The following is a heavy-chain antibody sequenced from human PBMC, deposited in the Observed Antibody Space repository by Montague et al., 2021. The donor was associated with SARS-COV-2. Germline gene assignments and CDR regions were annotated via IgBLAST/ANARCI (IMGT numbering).Heavy chain of an antibody. D-gene: IGHD4-23*01. CDR2: IYTSGST. Sequence: SETLSLTCTVSGGSITSYYWSWVRQPAGKGLECIGLIYTSGSTNYNPSLGSRVTISTDTSKNQLSLKVNSVTAADTAVYYCVRDHPYGGPRGAYDIWGQGTVVTVSS. CDR3: VRDHPYGGPRGAYDI. J-gene: IGHJ3*02. V-gene: IGHV4-4*07. CDR1: GGSITSYY.